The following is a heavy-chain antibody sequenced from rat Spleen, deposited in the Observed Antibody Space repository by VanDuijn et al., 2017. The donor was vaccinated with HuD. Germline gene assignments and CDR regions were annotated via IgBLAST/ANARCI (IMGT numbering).Heavy chain of an antibody. D-gene: IGHD1-2*01. J-gene: IGHJ2*01. CDR2: ISYDGSST. CDR1: GFTFSDYN. CDR3: ARSETIGYFDY. V-gene: IGHV5-7*01. Sequence: EVQLVESGGGLVQPGSPLKLSCAASGFTFSDYNMAWVRQAPKKGLEWVATISYDGSSTYYRDSVKGRFTISRDNAKSTLYLKMDSLRSEDTATYYCARSETIGYFDYWGQGVMVTVSS.